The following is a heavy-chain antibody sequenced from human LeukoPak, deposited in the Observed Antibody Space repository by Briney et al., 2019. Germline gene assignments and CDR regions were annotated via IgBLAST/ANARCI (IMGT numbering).Heavy chain of an antibody. Sequence: SVKVSCKASGGTFISYAISWVRQAPGQGLEWMGGIIPIFGTANYAQKFRGRVTITADKSTSTAYMELSSLRSEDTAVYYCASGLAPRYYYGSGSYYNWFDPWGQGTLVTVSS. CDR2: IIPIFGTA. CDR3: ASGLAPRYYYGSGSYYNWFDP. CDR1: GGTFISYA. D-gene: IGHD3-10*01. J-gene: IGHJ5*02. V-gene: IGHV1-69*06.